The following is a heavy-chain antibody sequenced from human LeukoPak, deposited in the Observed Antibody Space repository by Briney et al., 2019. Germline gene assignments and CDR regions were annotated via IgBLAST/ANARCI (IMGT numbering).Heavy chain of an antibody. J-gene: IGHJ4*02. CDR2: INQDGSEK. CDR3: ARDGGVSGYDLLDY. Sequence: GGSLRLSCAASGFTFSSFWMTWVRQAPGKGPEWVANINQDGSEKYYVDSVKGRFTISRDNAKNSVYLQMNSLRGEDTAVYYCARDGGVSGYDLLDYWGQGTLVTVSS. V-gene: IGHV3-7*01. CDR1: GFTFSSFW. D-gene: IGHD5-12*01.